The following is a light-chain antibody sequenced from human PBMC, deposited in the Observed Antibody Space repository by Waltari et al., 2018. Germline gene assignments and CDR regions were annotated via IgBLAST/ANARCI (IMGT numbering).Light chain of an antibody. CDR1: QSVSNF. CDR3: QQRANWPPLT. CDR2: HAS. Sequence: EIVLTQSPATLSLFPGERATLSCRASQSVSNFLAWYQQKPGQAPRLLIYHASNRATGIPARFSGRGSGTDFTLTISSLEPGDSAVYYCQQRANWPPLTFGGGTRVEI. J-gene: IGKJ4*01. V-gene: IGKV3-11*01.